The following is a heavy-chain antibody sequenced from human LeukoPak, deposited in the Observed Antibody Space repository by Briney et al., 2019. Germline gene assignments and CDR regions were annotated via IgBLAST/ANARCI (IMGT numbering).Heavy chain of an antibody. Sequence: PSETLSLTCTVSGGSISPYYCSWIRQPAGKGLEWIGRISTSGTTNYNPSLKSRLTMSIDTSKSQFSLKLSSVTAADTAVYYCARDVGSGWFNYWGQGTLVTVSS. D-gene: IGHD6-19*01. CDR1: GGSISPYY. J-gene: IGHJ4*02. CDR3: ARDVGSGWFNY. V-gene: IGHV4-4*07. CDR2: ISTSGTT.